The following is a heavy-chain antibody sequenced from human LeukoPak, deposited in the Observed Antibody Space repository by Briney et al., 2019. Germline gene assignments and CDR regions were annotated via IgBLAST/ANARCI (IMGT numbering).Heavy chain of an antibody. Sequence: GGSLRLSCAASGFTFSSYSMNWVRQAPGKGLEWVSSISSSSSYIYYADSVKGRFTISRDNAKNSLYLQMNSLRVDDTAVYYCARGIGAVDLIDYWGQGTLVTVSS. CDR2: ISSSSSYI. CDR1: GFTFSSYS. J-gene: IGHJ4*02. V-gene: IGHV3-21*01. D-gene: IGHD6-19*01. CDR3: ARGIGAVDLIDY.